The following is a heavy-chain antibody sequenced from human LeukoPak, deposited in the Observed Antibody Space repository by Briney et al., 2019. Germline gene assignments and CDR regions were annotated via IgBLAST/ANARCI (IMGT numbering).Heavy chain of an antibody. V-gene: IGHV3-7*03. CDR3: ASRHFEN. J-gene: IGHJ4*02. CDR2: IKQDGSEK. Sequence: GGSLRLSCAASGFTLSDRYMDWVRQAPGKGLEWVANIKQDGSEKYYVDSVKGRFTISRDNAKNSLYLQMNSLRVEDTAVYYCASRHFENWGQGTLVTVSS. CDR1: GFTLSDRY.